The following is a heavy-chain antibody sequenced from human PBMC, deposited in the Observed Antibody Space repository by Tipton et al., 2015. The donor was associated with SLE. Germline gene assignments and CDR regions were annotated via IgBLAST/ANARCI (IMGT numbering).Heavy chain of an antibody. Sequence: LRLSCAVCGGSFSGYYWSWIRQSPGKGLEWIGEINHSGSTNYNPSLKSRVTISVDTSKNQFSLKLSSVTAADTAVYYCARGGDTAMARDIWGQGTMVTVSS. CDR2: INHSGST. CDR1: GGSFSGYY. J-gene: IGHJ3*02. CDR3: ARGGDTAMARDI. V-gene: IGHV4-34*01. D-gene: IGHD5-18*01.